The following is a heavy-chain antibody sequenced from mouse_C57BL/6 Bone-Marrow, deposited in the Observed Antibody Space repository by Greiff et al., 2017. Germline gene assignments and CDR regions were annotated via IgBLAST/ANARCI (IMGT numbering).Heavy chain of an antibody. CDR2: ISYDGSN. Sequence: EVKLMESGPGLVKPSQSLSLTCSVTGYSITSGYYWNWIRQFPGNKLEWMGYISYDGSNNYNPSLKNRISITRDTSKNQFFLKLNSVTTEDTATYYCARDLYYYGSSYGYWGQGTTLTVSS. D-gene: IGHD1-1*01. V-gene: IGHV3-6*01. J-gene: IGHJ2*01. CDR1: GYSITSGYY. CDR3: ARDLYYYGSSYGY.